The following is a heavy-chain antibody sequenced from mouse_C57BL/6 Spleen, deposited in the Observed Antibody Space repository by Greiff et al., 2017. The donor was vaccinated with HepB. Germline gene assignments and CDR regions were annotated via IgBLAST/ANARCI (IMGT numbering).Heavy chain of an antibody. CDR3: ARNDGPTDV. V-gene: IGHV1-69*01. CDR2: IDPSDSYT. CDR1: GYTFTSYW. Sequence: VQLQQSGAELVMPGASVKLSCKASGYTFTSYWMHWVKQRPGQGLEWIGEIDPSDSYTNYNQKFKGKSTLTVDKSSSTAYMQLSSLTSEDSAVYYGARNDGPTDVWGKGTTVTVSS. D-gene: IGHD2-3*01. J-gene: IGHJ1*03.